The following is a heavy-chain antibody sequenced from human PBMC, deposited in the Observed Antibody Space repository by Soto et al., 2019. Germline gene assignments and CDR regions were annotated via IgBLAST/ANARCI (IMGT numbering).Heavy chain of an antibody. Sequence: GGSLRLSCAVSGFIFSRYSMNWVRQAPGEGLEWVSSIGTSGSYIYDTDSVKGRFTISRDNTKDSLYLQMNSLRVEDTAVYYCARTHRDPYYYYYGMDIWGQGTTVTVSS. CDR1: GFIFSRYS. V-gene: IGHV3-21*04. J-gene: IGHJ6*02. CDR2: IGTSGSYI. CDR3: ARTHRDPYYYYYGMDI.